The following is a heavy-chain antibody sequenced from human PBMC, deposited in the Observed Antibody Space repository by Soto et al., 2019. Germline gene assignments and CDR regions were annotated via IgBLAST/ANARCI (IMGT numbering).Heavy chain of an antibody. CDR3: ARGGRGWSSSNWFDP. D-gene: IGHD6-19*01. CDR1: GGTFSSYA. CDR2: IIPIFGTA. Sequence: QVQLVQSGAEVKKPGSSVKVSCKASGGTFSSYAISWVRQAPGQGLEWMGGIIPIFGTANYAQKIQGRVTITADESKGTAYMELSSLRSEDTAVYYCARGGRGWSSSNWFDPWGQGTLVTVSS. V-gene: IGHV1-69*12. J-gene: IGHJ5*02.